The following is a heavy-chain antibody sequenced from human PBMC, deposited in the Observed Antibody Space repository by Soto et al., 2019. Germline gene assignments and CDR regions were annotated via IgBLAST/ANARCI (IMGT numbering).Heavy chain of an antibody. V-gene: IGHV3-23*01. CDR3: AKWRRGSGWNPDAFDI. J-gene: IGHJ3*02. CDR2: ISGSGGRT. CDR1: GFTFSSYA. Sequence: EVQLLESGGGLVQPGGSLRLSCAASGFTFSSYAMSWVRQAPGKGLEWVSAISGSGGRTYYADSVKGRFTISRDNSKNTLYLQMNSLRAEDTAVYYCAKWRRGSGWNPDAFDIWCQGTMVTVSS. D-gene: IGHD6-19*01.